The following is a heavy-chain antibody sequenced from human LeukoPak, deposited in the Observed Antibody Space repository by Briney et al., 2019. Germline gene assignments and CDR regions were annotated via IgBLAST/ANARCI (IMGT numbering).Heavy chain of an antibody. D-gene: IGHD3-3*01. CDR3: ARGSGGYYTDDAFDI. Sequence: SETLSLTCTVSGGSISSSSYYWGWIRQPPGKGLEWIGSIYYSGSTYYNPSLKSRVTISVDTSKNQFSLKLSSVTAADTAVYYCARGSGGYYTDDAFDIWGQGTMVTVSS. CDR2: IYYSGST. CDR1: GGSISSSSYY. J-gene: IGHJ3*02. V-gene: IGHV4-39*07.